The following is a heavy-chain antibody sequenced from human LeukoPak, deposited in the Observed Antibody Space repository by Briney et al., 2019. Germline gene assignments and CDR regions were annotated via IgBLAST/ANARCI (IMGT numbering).Heavy chain of an antibody. CDR2: INHSGTT. CDR1: GGSFSGYY. D-gene: IGHD1-14*01. J-gene: IGHJ6*03. V-gene: IGHV4-34*01. CDR3: ARGRNWQTFYHYCMDV. Sequence: SETLSLTCGVSGGSFSGYYWTWIRQSPGKGLEWMGEINHSGTTIYNPSLKSRVSMSVDTSRNQISLKMTSVTAADTAVYYCARGRNWQTFYHYCMDVWGNRTTVTVSS.